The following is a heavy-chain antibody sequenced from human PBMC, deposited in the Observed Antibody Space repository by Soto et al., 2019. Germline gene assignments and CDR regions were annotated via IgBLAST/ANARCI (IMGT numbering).Heavy chain of an antibody. D-gene: IGHD6-19*01. CDR1: GFTFSSYP. J-gene: IGHJ6*02. V-gene: IGHV3-23*01. Sequence: PGGSLRLSCAASGFTFSSYPMSWVRQAPGKGLEWVSAMSGSGVSTYYADSVKGRFTISRDNSKNTLYLQMNSLRAEDTAVYYCAKGTSGWYYYAMDVWGQGATVTVSS. CDR3: AKGTSGWYYYAMDV. CDR2: MSGSGVST.